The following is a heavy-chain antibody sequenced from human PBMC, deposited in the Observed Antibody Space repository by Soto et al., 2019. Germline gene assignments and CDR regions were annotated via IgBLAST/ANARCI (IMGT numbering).Heavy chain of an antibody. V-gene: IGHV1-69*13. D-gene: IGHD6-19*01. Sequence: SVKVSCKASGGTFSSYAISWVRQAPGQGLEWMGGIIPIFGTANYAQKFQGRVTITADESTSTAYMELSSLRSEDTAVYYCARGDSGYSSGWYGNWFDPWGQGTLVTVSS. CDR1: GGTFSSYA. CDR3: ARGDSGYSSGWYGNWFDP. J-gene: IGHJ5*02. CDR2: IIPIFGTA.